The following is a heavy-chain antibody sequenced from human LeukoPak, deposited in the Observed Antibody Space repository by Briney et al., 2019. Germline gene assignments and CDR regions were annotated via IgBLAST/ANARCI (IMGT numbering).Heavy chain of an antibody. CDR3: AKDLRKITMVRGVIVYYYYGMDV. D-gene: IGHD3-10*01. CDR1: GFTFSSYG. V-gene: IGHV3-30*18. J-gene: IGHJ6*02. Sequence: QPGRSLRLSCAASGFTFSSYGMHWVRQAPGKGLEWVAVISYGGSNKYYADSVKGRFTISRDNSKNTLYLQMNSLRAEDTAVYYCAKDLRKITMVRGVIVYYYYGMDVWGQGTTVTVSS. CDR2: ISYGGSNK.